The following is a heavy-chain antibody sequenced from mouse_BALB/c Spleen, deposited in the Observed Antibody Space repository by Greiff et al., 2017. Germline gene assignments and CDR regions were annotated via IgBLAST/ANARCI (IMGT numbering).Heavy chain of an antibody. J-gene: IGHJ4*01. V-gene: IGHV1S81*02. CDR2: INPSNGGT. D-gene: IGHD1-1*01. CDR1: GYTFTSYY. Sequence: VQLQQSGAELVKPGASVKLSCKASGYTFTSYYMYWVKQRPGQGLEWIGEINPSNGGTNFNEKFKSKATLTVDKSSSTAYMQLSSLTSEDSAVYYCTSGVYYGSSSYYYAMDYWGQGTSVTVSS. CDR3: TSGVYYGSSSYYYAMDY.